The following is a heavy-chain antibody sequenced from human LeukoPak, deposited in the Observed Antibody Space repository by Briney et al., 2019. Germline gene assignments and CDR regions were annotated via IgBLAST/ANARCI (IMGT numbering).Heavy chain of an antibody. J-gene: IGHJ5*02. V-gene: IGHV1-8*01. CDR2: MNPNNGNT. Sequence: GASVKVSCKASGYTFTSYDINWVRQAPGQGLEWVEWMNPNNGNTGYAQRFQGRVTMTRSTSISTAYMELSSLRSEDTAVYYCARDSEGGSGWFDPWGQGTLVTVSS. CDR3: ARDSEGGSGWFDP. D-gene: IGHD5-12*01. CDR1: GYTFTSYD.